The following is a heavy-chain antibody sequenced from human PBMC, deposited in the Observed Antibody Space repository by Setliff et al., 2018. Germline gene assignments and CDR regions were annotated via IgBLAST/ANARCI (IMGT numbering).Heavy chain of an antibody. J-gene: IGHJ4*02. CDR1: GYTFTDYG. CDR2: ISPYSGNT. CDR3: SKLVRYCTTTACQGASGAEF. D-gene: IGHD2-8*01. Sequence: ASVKVSCKASGYTFTDYGVTWVRQAPGQGLEWVGWISPYSGNTYYAQKFQGRVTMTTDTSTSTAYLALRSLTSDDTAVYYCSKLVRYCTTTACQGASGAEFWGQGTLVTVSS. V-gene: IGHV1-18*01.